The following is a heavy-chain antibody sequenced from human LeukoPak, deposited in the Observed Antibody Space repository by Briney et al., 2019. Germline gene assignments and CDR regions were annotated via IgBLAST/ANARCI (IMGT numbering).Heavy chain of an antibody. J-gene: IGHJ3*02. CDR3: ARFLRITMIVGGAFDI. V-gene: IGHV4-59*08. CDR1: GGSISSYY. CDR2: IYYSGST. Sequence: PSETLSLTCTVSGGSISSYYWSWIRQPPGKGLEWIGYIYYSGSTNYNPSLKSRVTISVDTSKNQFSLKLSSVTAADTAVYYCARFLRITMIVGGAFDIWGQGTMVTVSS. D-gene: IGHD3-22*01.